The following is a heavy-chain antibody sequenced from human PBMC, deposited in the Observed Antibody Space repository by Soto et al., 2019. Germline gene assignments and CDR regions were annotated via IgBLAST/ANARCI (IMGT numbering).Heavy chain of an antibody. CDR1: GGSISSYY. D-gene: IGHD2-15*01. CDR2: IYYSGST. J-gene: IGHJ4*02. Sequence: PETLSLTCTVSGGSISSYYWSWIRQPPGKGLEWIGYIYYSGSTSYNPSLKSRVTISVDTSKNQFSLKLSSVTAADTAVYYCARRWGRSFDYWGQGTLVTAPQ. V-gene: IGHV4-59*08. CDR3: ARRWGRSFDY.